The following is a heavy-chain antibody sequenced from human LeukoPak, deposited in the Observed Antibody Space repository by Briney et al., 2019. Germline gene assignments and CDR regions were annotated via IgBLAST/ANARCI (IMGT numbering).Heavy chain of an antibody. J-gene: IGHJ4*02. V-gene: IGHV3-23*01. CDR3: AKCEGFWSGQPYYFDY. D-gene: IGHD3-3*01. CDR1: GFTFSSYA. Sequence: GGSLRLSCAASGFTFSSYAMSWVCQAPGKGLEWVSAISGSGGSTYYADSVKGRFTISRDNSKNTLYLQMNSLRAEDTAVYYCAKCEGFWSGQPYYFDYWGQGTLVTVSS. CDR2: ISGSGGST.